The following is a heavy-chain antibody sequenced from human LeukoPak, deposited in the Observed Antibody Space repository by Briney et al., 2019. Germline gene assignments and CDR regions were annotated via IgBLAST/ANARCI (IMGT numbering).Heavy chain of an antibody. Sequence: GGSLRLSCAAPGFTFSRYWMSWVRQAPGEGLEWVANIKEDGSETYYADSVKGRFTISRDNAKSSLFLQMNSLRAEDTALYYCARDDEFTLGTVSWGQRTLVTVS. V-gene: IGHV3-7*01. CDR1: GFTFSRYW. CDR2: IKEDGSET. CDR3: ARDDEFTLGTVS. J-gene: IGHJ5*02. D-gene: IGHD3-16*01.